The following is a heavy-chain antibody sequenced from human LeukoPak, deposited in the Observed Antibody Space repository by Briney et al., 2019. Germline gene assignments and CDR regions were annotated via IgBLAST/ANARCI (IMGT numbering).Heavy chain of an antibody. CDR2: FDPEDDET. V-gene: IGHV1-24*01. CDR3: ATDIHVRGVITPPFDY. Sequence: GASVKVSCMVSGYTLTELSMHWVRQAPGKGLEWMGDFDPEDDETIYAQKFQGRVTMTEDTSTDTAYMELSSLRSEDTAVYYCATDIHVRGVITPPFDYWGQGTLVTVSS. D-gene: IGHD3-10*01. J-gene: IGHJ4*02. CDR1: GYTLTELS.